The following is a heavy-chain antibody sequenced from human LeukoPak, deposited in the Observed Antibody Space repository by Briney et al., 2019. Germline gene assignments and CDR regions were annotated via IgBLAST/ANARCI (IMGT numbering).Heavy chain of an antibody. Sequence: PGGSLRLSCAASGITFSSYAMSWVRQAPGKGLEWVSYISTSGTTIYYADSVKGRFTISRDNAKNSLYLQMDSLRAEDTAVYYCARDGRGIHYYFDYWGQGTLVTVSS. CDR2: ISTSGTTI. D-gene: IGHD3-10*01. CDR1: GITFSSYA. J-gene: IGHJ4*02. CDR3: ARDGRGIHYYFDY. V-gene: IGHV3-48*03.